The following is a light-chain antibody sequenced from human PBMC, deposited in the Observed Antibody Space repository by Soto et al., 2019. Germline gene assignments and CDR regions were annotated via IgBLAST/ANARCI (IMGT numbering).Light chain of an antibody. Sequence: AIRMTRSPSSCSASTGDRVTSSCRASQGISSYLAWYQQKPGKAPKLLIYAASTLQSGVPSRFSGSGSGTDFTLTISCLQSEDFATYYCQQYYSYPRTFGQGTRLEI. V-gene: IGKV1-8*01. CDR2: AAS. CDR3: QQYYSYPRT. J-gene: IGKJ5*01. CDR1: QGISSY.